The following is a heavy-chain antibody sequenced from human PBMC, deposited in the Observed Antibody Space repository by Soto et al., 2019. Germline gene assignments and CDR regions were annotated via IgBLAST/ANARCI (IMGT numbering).Heavy chain of an antibody. CDR1: GFTFGGYA. V-gene: IGHV3-49*03. CDR3: TRDPRGRLRYFDWLPFDY. D-gene: IGHD3-9*01. J-gene: IGHJ4*02. Sequence: GGSLRLSCTASGFTFGGYAMSWFRQAPGKGLEWVGFIRSKAYGGTTEYAASVKGRFTISRDDSKSIAYLQMNSLKTEDTAVYYCTRDPRGRLRYFDWLPFDYWGQGTLVTVSS. CDR2: IRSKAYGGTT.